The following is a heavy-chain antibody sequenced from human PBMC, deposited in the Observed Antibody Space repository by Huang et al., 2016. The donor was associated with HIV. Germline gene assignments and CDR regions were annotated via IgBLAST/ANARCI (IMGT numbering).Heavy chain of an antibody. J-gene: IGHJ4*02. CDR2: ISAYNGHT. V-gene: IGHV1-18*01. CDR1: GYTFTSYG. CDR3: ARDRGAVAGTSPGY. Sequence: QVQLVQSGAEVKTPGASVKVSCKASGYTFTSYGISWVRQAPGQGLEWRGGISAYNGHTNYAQKRQGRVTMTTETATSTAYRELRSLRSDDTAVYYCARDRGAVAGTSPGYWGQGTLVTVSS. D-gene: IGHD6-19*01.